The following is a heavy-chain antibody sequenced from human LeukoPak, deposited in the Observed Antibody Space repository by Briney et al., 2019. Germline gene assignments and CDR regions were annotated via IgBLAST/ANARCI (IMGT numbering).Heavy chain of an antibody. Sequence: SVKVSCKASGGTFSSYTISWVRQAPGQGLEWMGGIIPIFGTANYAQKFQGRVTITTDESTSTAYMELSSLRSEDTAAYYCASPRPYCSGGSCYPRWAFDIWGQGTMVTVSS. CDR2: IIPIFGTA. CDR3: ASPRPYCSGGSCYPRWAFDI. D-gene: IGHD2-15*01. CDR1: GGTFSSYT. V-gene: IGHV1-69*05. J-gene: IGHJ3*02.